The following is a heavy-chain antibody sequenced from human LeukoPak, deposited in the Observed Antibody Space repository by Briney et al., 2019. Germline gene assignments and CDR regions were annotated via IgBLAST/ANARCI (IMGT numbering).Heavy chain of an antibody. CDR3: ARARAFDI. V-gene: IGHV3-7*01. CDR1: GFTFSSSW. Sequence: GGSLRLSCAASGFTFSSSWMVWVRQAPGKGLEWVANIKGDGSAKNYVDSVKGRFTISRGNAKNSLYLQMNSLRAEDTAVYYCARARAFDIWGQGTMVTVSS. J-gene: IGHJ3*02. CDR2: IKGDGSAK.